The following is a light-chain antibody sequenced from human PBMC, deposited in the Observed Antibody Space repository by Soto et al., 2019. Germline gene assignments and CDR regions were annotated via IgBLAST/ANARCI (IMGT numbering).Light chain of an antibody. V-gene: IGKV3-20*01. CDR1: QTVSSNY. J-gene: IGKJ5*01. Sequence: EIILTQSQDTLSLSPGARATPSRRASQTVSSNYLAWCQQRPGQAPRLLIYGAATRAAGIPDRFSGSGSGTDFTLTITRLEPEDSAVYFCQQYTGPPTTFGGGTQLEIK. CDR3: QQYTGPPTT. CDR2: GAA.